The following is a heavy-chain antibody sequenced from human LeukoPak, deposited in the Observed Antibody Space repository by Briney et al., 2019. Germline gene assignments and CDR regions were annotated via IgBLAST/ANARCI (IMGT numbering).Heavy chain of an antibody. J-gene: IGHJ4*02. D-gene: IGHD4-17*01. Sequence: GGSLRLSCAASGFTFSSYAMHWVRQAPGKGLEYVSAISSNGGSTYYANSVKGRLTISRDNSKNTLYLQMGSLRAEDMAVYYCARDGGTVTPYFDYWGQGTLVTVSS. CDR3: ARDGGTVTPYFDY. CDR2: ISSNGGST. CDR1: GFTFSSYA. V-gene: IGHV3-64*01.